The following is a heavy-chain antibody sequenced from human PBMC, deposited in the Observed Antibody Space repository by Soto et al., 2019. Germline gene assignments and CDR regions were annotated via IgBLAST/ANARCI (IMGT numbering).Heavy chain of an antibody. J-gene: IGHJ5*02. D-gene: IGHD3-22*01. CDR1: GGSISSYY. V-gene: IGHV4-59*01. CDR2: IYYSGST. Sequence: PSETLSLTCTVSGGSISSYYLSWVRQPPGKGLEWIGYIYYSGSTNYNPSLKSRVTISVDTSKNQFSLKLSSVTAADTAVYYCTRDPRNYYDSIGSANWFDPWGQGTLVTVSS. CDR3: TRDPRNYYDSIGSANWFDP.